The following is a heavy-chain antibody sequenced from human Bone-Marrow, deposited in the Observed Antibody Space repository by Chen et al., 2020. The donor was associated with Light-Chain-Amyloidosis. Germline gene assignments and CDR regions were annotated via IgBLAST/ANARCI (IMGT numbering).Heavy chain of an antibody. J-gene: IGHJ4*02. CDR3: TRKGGYFDF. V-gene: IGHV3-23*01. CDR1: GFNFSSFG. D-gene: IGHD3-10*01. Sequence: LESGGGLVQPGGSLRLSCATSGFNFSSFGMSWVRQAPGKGLEWVSTVSGSTVSTYYAGAVKGRFIISRDNSKSTLYLQMNSLRAGDTAVYFCTRKGGYFDFWGQGSLVTVSS. CDR2: VSGSTVST.